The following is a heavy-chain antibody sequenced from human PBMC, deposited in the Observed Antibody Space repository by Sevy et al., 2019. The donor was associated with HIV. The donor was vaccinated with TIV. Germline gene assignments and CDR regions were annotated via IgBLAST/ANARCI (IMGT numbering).Heavy chain of an antibody. J-gene: IGHJ4*02. Sequence: GGSLRLSCAASGFTFTLYAIHWVRQAPGKGLEWVALISYSGTNKYYADSVKGRFTISRDDSKKTTYLQMNNLRIDDTAVYYCARVAVEYCTDDCYHRFDYWGQGTQVTVSS. CDR1: GFTFTLYA. D-gene: IGHD2-21*02. CDR2: ISYSGTNK. CDR3: ARVAVEYCTDDCYHRFDY. V-gene: IGHV3-30-3*01.